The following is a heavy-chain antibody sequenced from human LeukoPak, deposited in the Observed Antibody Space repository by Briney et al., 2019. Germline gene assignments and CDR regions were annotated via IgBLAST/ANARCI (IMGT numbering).Heavy chain of an antibody. V-gene: IGHV3-15*01. CDR1: GFTFNNAW. CDR3: TTGILGATSIVQ. Sequence: PGGSLRLSCVGSGFTFNNAWMSWVRQAPGKGLEWIGRIRSNTDGGTTDYAAPVKGRFTISRDDSKNTLYVEMNSLKSEDTALYYCTTGILGATSIVQWGQGTLVTVSS. J-gene: IGHJ1*01. CDR2: IRSNTDGGTT. D-gene: IGHD1-26*01.